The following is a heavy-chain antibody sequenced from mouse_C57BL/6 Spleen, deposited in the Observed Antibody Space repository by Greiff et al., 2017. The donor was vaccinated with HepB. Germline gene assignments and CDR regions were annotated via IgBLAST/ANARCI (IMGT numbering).Heavy chain of an antibody. CDR2: ISYDGSN. J-gene: IGHJ4*01. Sequence: EVKLEESGPGLVKPSQSLSLTCSVTGYSITSGYYWNWIRQFPGNKLEWMGYISYDGSNKYNPSLKNRISITRDTSKNQFFLKLNSVPTEDTATYYCARDGLSTYAMDYWGQGTSVTVSS. V-gene: IGHV3-6*01. CDR3: ARDGLSTYAMDY. D-gene: IGHD3-1*01. CDR1: GYSITSGYY.